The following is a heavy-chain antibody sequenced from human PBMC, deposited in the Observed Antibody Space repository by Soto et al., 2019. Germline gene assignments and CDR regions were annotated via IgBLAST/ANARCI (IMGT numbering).Heavy chain of an antibody. J-gene: IGHJ4*02. D-gene: IGHD5-12*01. CDR2: IYSGGST. V-gene: IGHV3-53*04. CDR3: ARVYSGYDLVYFDY. Sequence: GGSLRLSCAASGFTVSSNYMNLVRQAPGKGLEWVSVIYSGGSTYYADSVKGRFTISRHNSKNTLYLQMNSLRAEDTAVYYCARVYSGYDLVYFDYWGQGTLVTVSS. CDR1: GFTVSSNY.